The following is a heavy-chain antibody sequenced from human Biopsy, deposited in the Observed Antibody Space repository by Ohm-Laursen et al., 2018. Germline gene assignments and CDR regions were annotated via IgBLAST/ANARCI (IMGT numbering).Heavy chain of an antibody. Sequence: GTLSLTCIVSGGSFSTYYWTWIRQPPGKGLEWIACIDYRGSTNYNPSLKSRVSISIDTSKNQLSLRLNSVTAADTAVYYCARVSRSIYDSTFDSFNIWGPGTMVTVSS. CDR2: IDYRGST. V-gene: IGHV4-59*01. CDR1: GGSFSTYY. CDR3: ARVSRSIYDSTFDSFNI. D-gene: IGHD3-22*01. J-gene: IGHJ3*02.